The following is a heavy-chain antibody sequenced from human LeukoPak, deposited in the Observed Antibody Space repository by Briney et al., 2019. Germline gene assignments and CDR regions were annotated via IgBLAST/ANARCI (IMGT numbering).Heavy chain of an antibody. CDR1: GFTFSSYW. Sequence: PGGSLRLSCAASGFTFSSYWMSWVRQAPGKGLEWVANIKQDGSEKYYVDSVKGRFTISRDNAKNSLYLQMNSLRAEDTAVYYCARGHRYYDSSGYYSVRVNYFDYWGQGTLVTVSS. CDR2: IKQDGSEK. V-gene: IGHV3-7*01. CDR3: ARGHRYYDSSGYYSVRVNYFDY. J-gene: IGHJ4*02. D-gene: IGHD3-22*01.